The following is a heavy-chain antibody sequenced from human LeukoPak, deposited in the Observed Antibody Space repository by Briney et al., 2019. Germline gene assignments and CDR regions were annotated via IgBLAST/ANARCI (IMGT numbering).Heavy chain of an antibody. CDR3: ARCSDNSYDSSLDY. CDR2: ISSSGSTI. Sequence: GGSLRLSCAASGFTFSSYEMNWVRQAPGKGLEWVSYISSSGSTIYYADSVKGRFTISRDNAKNSLYLQMNSLRAEDTAVYYCARCSDNSYDSSLDYWGQGTLVTVSS. CDR1: GFTFSSYE. V-gene: IGHV3-48*03. D-gene: IGHD3-22*01. J-gene: IGHJ4*02.